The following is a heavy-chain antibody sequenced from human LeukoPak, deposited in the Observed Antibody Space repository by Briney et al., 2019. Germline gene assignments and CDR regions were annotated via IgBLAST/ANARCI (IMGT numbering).Heavy chain of an antibody. J-gene: IGHJ6*02. D-gene: IGHD3-10*01. CDR3: ARDYGRSRDYGMDV. CDR1: GFTFSSYS. V-gene: IGHV3-74*01. CDR2: INSDGSST. Sequence: GGSLRLSCAASGFTFSSYSMNWVRQAPGKGLVWVSRINSDGSSTTYADSVKGRFTISRDNAKNTLYLQMNSLRAEDTAVYFCARDYGRSRDYGMDVWGQGTTVTVSS.